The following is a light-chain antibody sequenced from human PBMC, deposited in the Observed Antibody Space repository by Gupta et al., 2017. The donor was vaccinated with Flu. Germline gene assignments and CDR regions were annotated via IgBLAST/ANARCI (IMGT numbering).Light chain of an antibody. CDR1: SSDVGDNNY. Sequence: SALTQPASVSGSPGQSITISCTGTSSDVGDNNYVSWYRQHPGKAPKVVIYEVNSRPSGVSNRLSGSKSGKTASLTISGLQAEDEGDYYCISYTTGNTWVFGGGTKLTVL. CDR3: ISYTTGNTWV. CDR2: EVN. V-gene: IGLV2-14*01. J-gene: IGLJ3*02.